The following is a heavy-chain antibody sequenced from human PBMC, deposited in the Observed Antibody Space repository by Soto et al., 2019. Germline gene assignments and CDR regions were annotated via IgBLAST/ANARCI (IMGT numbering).Heavy chain of an antibody. CDR2: IWYDGSNK. Sequence: GGSLRLSCAASGFTFSSYGMHWVRQAPGKGLEWVAVIWYDGSNKYYADSVKGRFTISRDNSKNTLYLQMNSLRAEDTAVYYCARDYGTAHAFDIWGQGTMVTVSS. D-gene: IGHD1-1*01. CDR1: GFTFSSYG. J-gene: IGHJ3*02. CDR3: ARDYGTAHAFDI. V-gene: IGHV3-33*01.